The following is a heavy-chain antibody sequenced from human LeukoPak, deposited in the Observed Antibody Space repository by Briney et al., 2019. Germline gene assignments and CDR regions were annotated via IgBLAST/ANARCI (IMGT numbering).Heavy chain of an antibody. CDR1: GGSFSGYY. CDR2: INHSGST. CDR3: ARGWYSSSWYLDY. V-gene: IGHV4-34*01. J-gene: IGHJ4*02. Sequence: SETLSLTCAVYGGSFSGYYWSWIRQPPGKGLEWIGEINHSGSTNYNPSLKSRVTISVDTSKSQFSLKLSSVTAADTAVYYCARGWYSSSWYLDYWGQGTLVTVSS. D-gene: IGHD6-13*01.